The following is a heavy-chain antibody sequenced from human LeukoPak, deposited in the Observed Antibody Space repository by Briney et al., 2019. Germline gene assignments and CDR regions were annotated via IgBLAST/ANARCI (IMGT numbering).Heavy chain of an antibody. CDR3: ATIAGSSSY. CDR1: GGSFSGYY. J-gene: IGHJ4*02. Sequence: KPSETLSLTCAVYGGSFSGYYWSWIRQPPGKGLEWIGEINHSGSTNYNPPLKSRVTISVDTSKNQFSLKLTSVTAADTAVYYCATIAGSSSYWGQGTLVTVSS. CDR2: INHSGST. D-gene: IGHD6-6*01. V-gene: IGHV4-34*01.